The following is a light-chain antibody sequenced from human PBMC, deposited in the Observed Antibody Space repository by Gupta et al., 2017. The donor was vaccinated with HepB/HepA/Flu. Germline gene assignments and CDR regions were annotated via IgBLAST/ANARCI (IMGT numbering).Light chain of an antibody. J-gene: IGKJ3*01. CDR1: QSLLHSNGYNY. V-gene: IGKV2-28*01. CDR2: LGS. Sequence: IVMTQSPLSLPVTPGEPASISCRSSQSLLHSNGYNYLDWYLQKPGQSPQLLIYLGSNRASGVPDRFSGSGSGTDFTLKISRVEAEDVGVYYCMRALQTPFTFGPGTKVEIK. CDR3: MRALQTPFT.